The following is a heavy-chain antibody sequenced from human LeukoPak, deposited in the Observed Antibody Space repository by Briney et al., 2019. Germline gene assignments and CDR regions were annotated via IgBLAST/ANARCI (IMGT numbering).Heavy chain of an antibody. J-gene: IGHJ6*03. CDR2: IYYSGNT. CDR3: ARDSGRYCSGGSCYRYYYMDV. CDR1: GDSISTSNSY. D-gene: IGHD2-15*01. Sequence: SETLSLTCTVSGDSISTSNSYWGWIRQPPGKGLEWIGSIYYSGNTYYNASLKSRVTISVDTSKNQFSLKLSSVTAADTAVYYCARDSGRYCSGGSCYRYYYMDVWGKGTTVTVSS. V-gene: IGHV4-39*07.